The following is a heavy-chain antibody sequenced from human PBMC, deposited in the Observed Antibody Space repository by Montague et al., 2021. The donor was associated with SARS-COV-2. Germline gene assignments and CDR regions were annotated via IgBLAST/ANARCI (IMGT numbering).Heavy chain of an antibody. Sequence: SETLSLTCTVSGGSISTYYWNWIRQFPGKGLEWIGYIDYSGRTTYNPSLQSRVIISVDRSKIQFSLKLNSVTAADTAIYYCARLPYDNSYGMDVWGQGTTVTVSS. CDR2: IDYSGRT. CDR1: GGSISTYY. CDR3: ARLPYDNSYGMDV. J-gene: IGHJ6*02. V-gene: IGHV4-59*01. D-gene: IGHD3-9*01.